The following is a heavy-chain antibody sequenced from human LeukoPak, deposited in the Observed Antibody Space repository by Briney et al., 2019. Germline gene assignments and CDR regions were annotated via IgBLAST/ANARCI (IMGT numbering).Heavy chain of an antibody. CDR3: ASQISTNYYYGMDV. J-gene: IGHJ6*02. CDR2: INPNSGGT. CDR1: GYTFTGYY. V-gene: IGHV1-2*02. Sequence: ASVKVSCKASGYTFTGYYMHWVRQAPGQGLEWMGWINPNSGGTNYAQKFQGRVTMTRDTSISTAYMELSRLRSGDTAVYYCASQISTNYYYGMDVWGQGTTVTVSS.